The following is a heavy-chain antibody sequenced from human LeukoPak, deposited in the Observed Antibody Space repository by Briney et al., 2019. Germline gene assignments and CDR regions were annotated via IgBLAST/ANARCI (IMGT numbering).Heavy chain of an antibody. CDR3: ARDYGDYVIGFDY. CDR2: IYSGGST. CDR1: GFTVSSNY. J-gene: IGHJ4*02. V-gene: IGHV3-53*01. D-gene: IGHD4-17*01. Sequence: GGSLRLSCAASGFTVSSNYMSWVRQAPGKGLEWVSVIYSGGSTYYADSVKGRFTISRDNSKNTLYLQMNSLRAEDTAVYYCARDYGDYVIGFDYWGQGTLVTVSS.